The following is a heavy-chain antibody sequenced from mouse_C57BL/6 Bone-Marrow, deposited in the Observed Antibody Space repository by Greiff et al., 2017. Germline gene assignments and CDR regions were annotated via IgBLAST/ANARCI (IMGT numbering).Heavy chain of an antibody. Sequence: VKLVESGPGLVQPSQSLSITCTVSGFSLTSSGVHWVRQSPGKGLEWLGVIWRGGSTDYNAAFMSRLSITKDNSKSQVFFKMNSLQADDTAIYYCAKFDGYPYAMDYWGQGTSVTVSS. D-gene: IGHD2-3*01. CDR2: IWRGGST. CDR3: AKFDGYPYAMDY. J-gene: IGHJ4*01. V-gene: IGHV2-5*01. CDR1: GFSLTSSG.